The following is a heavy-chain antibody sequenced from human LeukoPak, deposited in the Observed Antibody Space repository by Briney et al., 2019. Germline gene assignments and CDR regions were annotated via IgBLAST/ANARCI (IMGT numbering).Heavy chain of an antibody. Sequence: ASVKVSCKASGYTFTSYGISWVRQSPGQGLEWMGWISAYNGNTHYAQKLQGRVTMTTDTSTSTVYMELRSLRSDDTAVYYCARGSPPRRNYDSRGYYSYYFDYWGQGTLVTVSS. J-gene: IGHJ4*02. CDR2: ISAYNGNT. D-gene: IGHD3-22*01. CDR3: ARGSPPRRNYDSRGYYSYYFDY. V-gene: IGHV1-18*01. CDR1: GYTFTSYG.